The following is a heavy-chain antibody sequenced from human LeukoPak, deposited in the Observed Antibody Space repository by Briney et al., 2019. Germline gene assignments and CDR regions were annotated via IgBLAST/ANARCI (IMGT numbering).Heavy chain of an antibody. V-gene: IGHV4-39*01. Sequence: SETLSLTCTVSGGSISSSSYYWGWIRQPPGKGLEWIGSIYYSGSTYYNPSLKSRVTISVDTSKNQFSLKLSSVTAADTAVYHCARQWALGIAARSFDYWGQGTLVTVSS. D-gene: IGHD6-6*01. CDR2: IYYSGST. CDR1: GGSISSSSYY. CDR3: ARQWALGIAARSFDY. J-gene: IGHJ4*02.